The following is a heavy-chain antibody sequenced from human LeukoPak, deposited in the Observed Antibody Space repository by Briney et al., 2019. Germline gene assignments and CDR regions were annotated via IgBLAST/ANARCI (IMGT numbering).Heavy chain of an antibody. CDR2: IIPIFGTA. J-gene: IGHJ4*02. Sequence: GSSVKVSCKASGGTFSSYAISWVRQAPGQGLEWMGGIIPIFGTANYAQKLQGRVTMTTDTSTSTAYMELRSLRSDDTAVYYCARAPLYSYDSSGYHDYWGQGTLVTVSS. V-gene: IGHV1-69*05. CDR1: GGTFSSYA. CDR3: ARAPLYSYDSSGYHDY. D-gene: IGHD3-22*01.